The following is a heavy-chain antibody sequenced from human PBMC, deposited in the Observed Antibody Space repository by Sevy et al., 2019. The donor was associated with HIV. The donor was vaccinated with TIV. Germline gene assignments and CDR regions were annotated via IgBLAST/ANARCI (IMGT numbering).Heavy chain of an antibody. J-gene: IGHJ5*02. D-gene: IGHD6-19*01. CDR2: IYYSGST. Sequence: SETLSLTCTVSGGSISSSSYYWGWIRQPPGKGLEWIGSIYYSGSTYYNPSLKSRVTISVDTSKNQFSLKLSSVTAADTAVYYCARRESSSHSGPWFDPWAQGTLVTVSS. CDR1: GGSISSSSYY. V-gene: IGHV4-39*01. CDR3: ARRESSSHSGPWFDP.